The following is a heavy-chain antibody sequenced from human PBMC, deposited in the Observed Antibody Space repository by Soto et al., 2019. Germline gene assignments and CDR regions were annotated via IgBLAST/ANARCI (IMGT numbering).Heavy chain of an antibody. CDR3: ARDGSNKPGFYYGMDV. CDR2: IWSDGSNK. D-gene: IGHD6-13*01. CDR1: GFTFSSNG. J-gene: IGHJ6*02. Sequence: GGSLRLSCTASGFTFSSNGMHWVRQAPGKGLEWVAVIWSDGSNKYYADSVKGRFTIFRDNSKSTLYLQMNGLRAEDTAVYYCARDGSNKPGFYYGMDVWGQGTRSPSP. V-gene: IGHV3-33*01.